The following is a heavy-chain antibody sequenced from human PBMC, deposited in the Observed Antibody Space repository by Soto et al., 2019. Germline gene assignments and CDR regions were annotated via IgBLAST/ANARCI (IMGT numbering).Heavy chain of an antibody. V-gene: IGHV2-5*02. CDR2: IYWDNDE. Sequence: SGPTLVNATQTLTLTCTFSGFSLTTNGVGVGWIRQPPGKALEWLTLIYWDNDERYSPSLKSRLTITKDTSKNQVVLTMTNMDPVDTATYYCAHSGPLAAAGTRRRGDWFDPWGQGTLVTVSS. CDR1: GFSLTTNGVG. D-gene: IGHD6-13*01. CDR3: AHSGPLAAAGTRRRGDWFDP. J-gene: IGHJ5*02.